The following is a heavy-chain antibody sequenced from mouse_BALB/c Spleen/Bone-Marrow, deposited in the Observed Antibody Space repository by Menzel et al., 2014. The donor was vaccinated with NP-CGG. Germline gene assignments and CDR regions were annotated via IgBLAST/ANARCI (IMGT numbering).Heavy chain of an antibody. D-gene: IGHD2-14*01. Sequence: VKLVESGAELVKPGASVKLSCKASGYTFTSYYMYWVKQRPGQGLEWIGEINPSNGGTNFNEKFKSKATLTVDKSSSTAYMQLSSLTSEDSAVYYCTRGGAYYRYTSFAYWGQGTLVTVSA. CDR3: TRGGAYYRYTSFAY. CDR1: GYTFTSYY. J-gene: IGHJ3*01. V-gene: IGHV1S81*02. CDR2: INPSNGGT.